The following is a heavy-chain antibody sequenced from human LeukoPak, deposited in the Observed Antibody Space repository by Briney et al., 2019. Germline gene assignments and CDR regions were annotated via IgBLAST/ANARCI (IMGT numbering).Heavy chain of an antibody. CDR1: GGSFSGYY. D-gene: IGHD6-19*01. Sequence: PSETLSLTCAVYGGSFSGYYWSWIRQPPGNGLEWIGEINHSRTTNYNPSLKSRVTISVDTSKNQCSLTLSSVTAADTAVYYCARGVAVAGRNNWFDPWGQGTLVTVSS. J-gene: IGHJ5*02. V-gene: IGHV4-34*01. CDR3: ARGVAVAGRNNWFDP. CDR2: INHSRTT.